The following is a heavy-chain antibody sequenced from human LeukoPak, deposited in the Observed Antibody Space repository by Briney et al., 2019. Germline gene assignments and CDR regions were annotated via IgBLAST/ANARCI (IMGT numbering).Heavy chain of an antibody. CDR1: GFTVSSNY. Sequence: GGSLRLSCVASGFTVSSNYMTWVRQAPGKGLEWVSVIYSGGSTNYADSVKGRFTISRDNSKNTLYLQMNSLRVEDTAVYYCAREAAADPYYFDYWGQGTLVTVSS. CDR2: IYSGGST. J-gene: IGHJ4*02. CDR3: AREAAADPYYFDY. D-gene: IGHD6-13*01. V-gene: IGHV3-66*01.